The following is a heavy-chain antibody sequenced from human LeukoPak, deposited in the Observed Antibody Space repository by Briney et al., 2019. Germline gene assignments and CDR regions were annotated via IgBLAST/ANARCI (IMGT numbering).Heavy chain of an antibody. CDR1: RFTFSNYP. CDR3: ARGRGSYSADY. Sequence: GGSLRLSCAASRFTFSNYPMHWVRQAPGKGLEWVALLSYDGSNECYADSVRGRFTISRDNSKNTLYLQMNSLRAEDTAVYYCARGRGSYSADYWGQGTLVTVSS. CDR2: LSYDGSNE. V-gene: IGHV3-30-3*01. J-gene: IGHJ4*02. D-gene: IGHD1-26*01.